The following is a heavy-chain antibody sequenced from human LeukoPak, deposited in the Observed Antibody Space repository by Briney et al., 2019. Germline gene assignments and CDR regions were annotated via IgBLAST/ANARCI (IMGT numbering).Heavy chain of an antibody. Sequence: GGSLRLSCAASGFTFSSYWMSWVRQAPGKGLEWVANIQQGGSEKYYVDSVKGRFTISRDHAKNCLFLQMNSLRAEDTAVYYCARCHSSSSGDYWGQGTLVTVSS. CDR1: GFTFSSYW. CDR2: IQQGGSEK. J-gene: IGHJ4*02. V-gene: IGHV3-7*05. D-gene: IGHD6-6*01. CDR3: ARCHSSSSGDY.